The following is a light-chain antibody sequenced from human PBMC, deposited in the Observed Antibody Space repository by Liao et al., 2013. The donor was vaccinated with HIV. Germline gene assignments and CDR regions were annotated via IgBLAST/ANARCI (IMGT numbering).Light chain of an antibody. CDR1: KLGDKY. J-gene: IGLJ2*01. Sequence: SYELTQPPSVSVSPGQTASITCSGDKLGDKYACWYQQKPGQSPVLVIYQDSKRPSGIPDRFSGSNSGNTATLTIRGTQAMDEADYFCQAWDSGTYVVFGGGTKLTVL. CDR3: QAWDSGTYVV. V-gene: IGLV3-1*01. CDR2: QDS.